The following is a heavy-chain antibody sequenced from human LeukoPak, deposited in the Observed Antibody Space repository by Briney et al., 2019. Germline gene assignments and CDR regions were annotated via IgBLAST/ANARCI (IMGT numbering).Heavy chain of an antibody. D-gene: IGHD5-24*01. J-gene: IGHJ4*02. Sequence: PGRSLTLSCAATGFTFSSFGMHGVRHAPGKGLEGVAFIQYGGSKKFYSDSVKGRFTISRDNSKDTFYLQMNSLRAEDTAFYYCARRPGYSAPHLAYWGQGSLVTVSS. CDR2: IQYGGSKK. V-gene: IGHV3-30*02. CDR3: ARRPGYSAPHLAY. CDR1: GFTFSSFG.